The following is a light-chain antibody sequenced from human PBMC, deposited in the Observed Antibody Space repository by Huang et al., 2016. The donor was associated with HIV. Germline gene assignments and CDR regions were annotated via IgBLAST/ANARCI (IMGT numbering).Light chain of an antibody. CDR3: QQPGS. CDR1: QSVGGY. J-gene: IGKJ2*01. CDR2: DTS. V-gene: IGKV3-11*01. Sequence: EIVLTQSPATLSLSPGERATLSRRASQSVGGYLAWYQQKPGQAPRLLIYDTSTRATGIPARFSGSGSETDFTLTISSLEPEDFAVYYCQQPGSFGQGTKVDIK.